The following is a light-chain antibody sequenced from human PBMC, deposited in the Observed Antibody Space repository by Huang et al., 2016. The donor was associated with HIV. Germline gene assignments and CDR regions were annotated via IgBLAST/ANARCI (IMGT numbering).Light chain of an antibody. Sequence: EIVLTQSPGTLSLSPGEGATLSCRASQSVSSSYLAWYQHKPGQAPRLLIYGASSRATGIPDRFRGSGSGTDFTLTISRLEPEDFAVYYCQQYGTSPLTVGGGTKVEIK. CDR1: QSVSSSY. CDR3: QQYGTSPLT. V-gene: IGKV3-20*01. J-gene: IGKJ4*01. CDR2: GAS.